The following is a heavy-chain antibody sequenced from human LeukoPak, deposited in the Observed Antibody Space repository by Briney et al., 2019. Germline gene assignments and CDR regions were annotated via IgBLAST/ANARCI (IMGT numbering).Heavy chain of an antibody. D-gene: IGHD2-15*01. Sequence: VASVKVSCKASGGTFSSYAISWVRQAPGQGLEWMGGIIPIFGTANYAQKFRGRVTITADESTSTAYMELSSLRSEDTAVYYCAWGVAADPNNFDYWGQGTLVTVSS. CDR2: IIPIFGTA. V-gene: IGHV1-69*13. CDR1: GGTFSSYA. CDR3: AWGVAADPNNFDY. J-gene: IGHJ4*02.